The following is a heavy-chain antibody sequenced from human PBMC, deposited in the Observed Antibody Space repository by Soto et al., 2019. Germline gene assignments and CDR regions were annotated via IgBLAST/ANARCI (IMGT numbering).Heavy chain of an antibody. J-gene: IGHJ4*02. D-gene: IGHD6-19*01. CDR1: GFTISSYW. V-gene: IGHV3-7*01. CDR3: ASASSGWYYTFGFDY. CDR2: IKQDGSEK. Sequence: EVQLVESGGGLVQPGGSLRLSCAASGFTISSYWMSWVRQAPGKGLEWVANIKQDGSEKYYVDSVKGRFTISRDNAKNSLYLQMNSLRAEDTAVYYCASASSGWYYTFGFDYWGQGTLVTVSS.